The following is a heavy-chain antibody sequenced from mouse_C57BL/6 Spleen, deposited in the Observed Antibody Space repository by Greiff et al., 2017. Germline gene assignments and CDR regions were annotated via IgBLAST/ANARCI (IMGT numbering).Heavy chain of an antibody. CDR3: ARSEGAMVTTYYFDY. D-gene: IGHD2-2*01. CDR2: RYPRSGNT. J-gene: IGHJ2*01. V-gene: IGHV1-81*01. CDR1: GYTFTSYG. Sequence: QVQLQQSGAELARPGASVKLSCKASGYTFTSYGISWVKQRTGQGLEWIGERYPRSGNTYYNEKFKGKATLTADKSSSTAYMELRSLTSEDSAVYFCARSEGAMVTTYYFDYWGQGTTLTVSS.